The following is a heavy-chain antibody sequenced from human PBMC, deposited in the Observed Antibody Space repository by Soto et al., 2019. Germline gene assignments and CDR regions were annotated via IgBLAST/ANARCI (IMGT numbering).Heavy chain of an antibody. V-gene: IGHV3-48*03. Sequence: GESLKISCAASGFTFSSYEMNWVRQAPGEGLEWGSYINSSATTTYYADSVDCGFTISRDNTKDSLYLQMNSLRAEDTAVYYGARAGGYSYGYLDYWGQGTLVTVSS. D-gene: IGHD5-18*01. CDR2: INSSATTT. CDR1: GFTFSSYE. CDR3: ARAGGYSYGYLDY. J-gene: IGHJ4*02.